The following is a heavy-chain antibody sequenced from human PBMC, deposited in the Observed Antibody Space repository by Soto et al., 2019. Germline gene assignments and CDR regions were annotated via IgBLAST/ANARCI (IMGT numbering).Heavy chain of an antibody. CDR3: ARDLFGTYYYGSGSYYNRGMDV. CDR2: IWYDGSNK. D-gene: IGHD3-10*01. CDR1: GFTFSSDG. J-gene: IGHJ6*02. V-gene: IGHV3-33*01. Sequence: PGGSLRLSCAASGFTFSSDGMHWVRQAPGKGLEWVAVIWYDGSNKYYADSVKGRFTISRDNSKNTLYLQMNSLRAEDTAVYYCARDLFGTYYYGSGSYYNRGMDVWGQGTTVTVSS.